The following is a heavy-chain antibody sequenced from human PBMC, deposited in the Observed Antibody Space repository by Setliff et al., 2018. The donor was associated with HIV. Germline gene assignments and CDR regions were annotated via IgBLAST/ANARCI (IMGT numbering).Heavy chain of an antibody. CDR1: GDSISSYS. D-gene: IGHD1-26*01. V-gene: IGHV4-4*07. CDR3: ARAIVGTIDAFDI. J-gene: IGHJ3*02. CDR2: IYTSGST. Sequence: SETLSLTCTVSGDSISSYSWAWIRQPAGKGLEWIGRIYTSGSTNYNPSLKSRVTMSVDTSKNQLSLKLTSVTAADTAIYHCARAIVGTIDAFDIWGQGTMVTVSS.